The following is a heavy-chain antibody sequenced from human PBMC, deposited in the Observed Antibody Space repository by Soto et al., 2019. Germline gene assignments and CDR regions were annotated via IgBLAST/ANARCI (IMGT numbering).Heavy chain of an antibody. V-gene: IGHV4-39*01. CDR3: ARSPLRDGSYSIPRTFDY. CDR2: VCYSGNT. D-gene: IGHD1-26*01. J-gene: IGHJ4*02. Sequence: SETLSLTCTVSCGSISSSTFCWGWIRQPPGEGLEWIGGVCYSGNTRYNPSLASRATISLDTSKNQFSLKVSSVAAADTAVYYCARSPLRDGSYSIPRTFDYWGQGTLVTVSS. CDR1: CGSISSSTFC.